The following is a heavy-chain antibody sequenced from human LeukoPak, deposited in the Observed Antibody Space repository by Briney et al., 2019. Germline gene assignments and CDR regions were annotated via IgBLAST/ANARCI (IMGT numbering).Heavy chain of an antibody. D-gene: IGHD6-13*01. V-gene: IGHV4-34*01. CDR2: INHSGST. Sequence: SETLSLTCAVYGGSFSEYNWNWIRQPPGKGLEWIGEINHSGSTIYNPSLKSRVTISVDTSKNQFSLKVSSVTAADTALYYCARRKTLYSNSPYFDYWGQGTLVTVSS. CDR1: GGSFSEYN. CDR3: ARRKTLYSNSPYFDY. J-gene: IGHJ4*02.